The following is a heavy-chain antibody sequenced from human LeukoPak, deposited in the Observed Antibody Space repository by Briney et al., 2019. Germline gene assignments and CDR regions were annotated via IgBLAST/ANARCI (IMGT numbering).Heavy chain of an antibody. CDR2: INPNSGDT. Sequence: ASVKVPCKASGCTFTGYYMHWVRQAPGQGLEWMGWINPNSGDTNYAQKLQGRVTMTTGTSTSTAYMELRSLRSDDTAVYYCARDSDGGSGSYTGDYWGQGTLVTVSS. V-gene: IGHV1-2*02. D-gene: IGHD1-26*01. CDR1: GCTFTGYY. CDR3: ARDSDGGSGSYTGDY. J-gene: IGHJ4*02.